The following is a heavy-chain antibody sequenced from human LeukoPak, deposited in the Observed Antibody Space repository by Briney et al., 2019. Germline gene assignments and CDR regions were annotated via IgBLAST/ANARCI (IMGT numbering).Heavy chain of an antibody. D-gene: IGHD3-3*01. J-gene: IGHJ4*02. V-gene: IGHV1-18*01. Sequence: GASVKVSCKASGYTFTSYGSSWVRQAPGQGLEWMGWISAYNGNTNYAQKLQGRVTMTTDTSTSTAYMELRSLRSDDTAVYYCARGQSYDFWSGYPSTPFDYWGQGTLVTVSS. CDR2: ISAYNGNT. CDR3: ARGQSYDFWSGYPSTPFDY. CDR1: GYTFTSYG.